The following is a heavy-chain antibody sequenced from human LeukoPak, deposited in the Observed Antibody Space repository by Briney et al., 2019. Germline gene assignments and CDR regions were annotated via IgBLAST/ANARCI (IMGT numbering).Heavy chain of an antibody. Sequence: ASVKVSCKASGYTFTNYGITWVRQAPGQGLEWMGWISAYNGNTNYAQKFQGRVTMTTDTSTSTAYMELRSLRSDDTAVYYCAREKPWGSGSGSDGMDVWGKGTTVTVSS. V-gene: IGHV1-18*04. CDR3: AREKPWGSGSGSDGMDV. J-gene: IGHJ6*04. D-gene: IGHD3-10*01. CDR2: ISAYNGNT. CDR1: GYTFTNYG.